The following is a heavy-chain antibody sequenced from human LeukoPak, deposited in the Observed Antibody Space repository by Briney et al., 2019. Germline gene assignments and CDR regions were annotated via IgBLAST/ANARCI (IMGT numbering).Heavy chain of an antibody. Sequence: GGSLRLSCAASGFTFSSYAMSWVRQAPGKGLEWVSAISGSGGSTYYADSVKGRFTISRDNSKNTLYLQMNSLRAEDTAVYYCAKGPVLRFLEWSIDPLDYWGQGTLVTVSS. V-gene: IGHV3-23*01. CDR1: GFTFSSYA. CDR3: AKGPVLRFLEWSIDPLDY. J-gene: IGHJ4*02. CDR2: ISGSGGST. D-gene: IGHD3-3*01.